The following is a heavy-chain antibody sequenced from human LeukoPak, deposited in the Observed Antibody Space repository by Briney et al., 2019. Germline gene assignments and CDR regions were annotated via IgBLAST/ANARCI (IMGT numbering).Heavy chain of an antibody. Sequence: SETLSLTCTVSGGSISSYYWSWIRQPAGKGLEWIGRIYTSGSTNYNPSLKSRVTMSVDTSKNQFSLKLSSVTAADTAVYYCARGSYCSSTSCSRPTYYYYYMDVWGKGTTVTVSS. D-gene: IGHD2-2*01. CDR1: GGSISSYY. V-gene: IGHV4-4*07. CDR3: ARGSYCSSTSCSRPTYYYYYMDV. CDR2: IYTSGST. J-gene: IGHJ6*03.